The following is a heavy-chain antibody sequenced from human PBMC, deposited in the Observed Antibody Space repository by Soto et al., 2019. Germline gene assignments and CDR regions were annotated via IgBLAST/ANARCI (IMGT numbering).Heavy chain of an antibody. CDR1: GYTFTSYA. V-gene: IGHV1-3*01. Sequence: ASVKVSCKASGYTFTSYAMHWVRQASGQRLEWMGWINAGNGNTKYSQKFQGRVTITRDTSASTAYMELSSLRSEDTAVYYCARYSSSSSHDIWPDRFDYWGQGTLVTVSS. J-gene: IGHJ4*02. D-gene: IGHD6-6*01. CDR2: INAGNGNT. CDR3: ARYSSSSSHDIWPDRFDY.